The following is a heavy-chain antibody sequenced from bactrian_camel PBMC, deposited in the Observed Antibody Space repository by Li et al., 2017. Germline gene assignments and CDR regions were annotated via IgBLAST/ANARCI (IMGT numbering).Heavy chain of an antibody. D-gene: IGHD2*01. Sequence: VQLVESGGGLVQPGESLRLSCAASGFTFSTYAMSWVRQAPGKGLEWVSTINSGGGSADYADSVKGRFPITRDYAKNTVYLQMNSLKSEDTALYYCAAVGVGSDARTIVTGAGGPRSPSP. J-gene: IGHJ4*01. V-gene: IGHV3S40*01. CDR1: GFTFSTYA. CDR3: AAVGVGSDARTIVT. CDR2: INSGGGSA.